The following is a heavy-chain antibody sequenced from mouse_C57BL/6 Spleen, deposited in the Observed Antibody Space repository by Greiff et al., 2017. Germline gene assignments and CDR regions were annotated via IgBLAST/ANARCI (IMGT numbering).Heavy chain of an antibody. Sequence: QVHVKQPGAELVKPGASVKLSCKASGYTFTSYWMHWVKQRPGQGLEWIGMIHPNSGSTNYNEKFKSKATLTVDKSSSTAYMQLSSLTSEDSAVYYCARGDYYGSSLWYFDVWGTGTTVTVSS. J-gene: IGHJ1*03. CDR2: IHPNSGST. CDR1: GYTFTSYW. D-gene: IGHD1-1*01. V-gene: IGHV1-64*01. CDR3: ARGDYYGSSLWYFDV.